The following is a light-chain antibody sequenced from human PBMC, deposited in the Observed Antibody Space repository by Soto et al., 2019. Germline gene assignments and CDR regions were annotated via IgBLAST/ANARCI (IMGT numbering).Light chain of an antibody. CDR2: GAS. CDR1: QSVSNN. CDR3: QQYNNWPPWT. J-gene: IGKJ1*01. Sequence: EIVLTQSPGTLSLSPVERATLSCRASQSVSNNYLAWYQQKPGQAPRLLIYGASNRTTGIPARFSGSGSGTEFTLTISSLQSEDFAVYYCQQYNNWPPWTFGQGTKVDIK. V-gene: IGKV3-15*01.